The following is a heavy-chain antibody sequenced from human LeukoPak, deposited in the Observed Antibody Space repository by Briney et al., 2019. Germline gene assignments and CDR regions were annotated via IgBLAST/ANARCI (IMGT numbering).Heavy chain of an antibody. D-gene: IGHD1-14*01. Sequence: PGGSLRLSCAASGFTFSDYSMNWVRQAPGKGLEWVSYISGSSDRIYYADPVKGRFTISRDNAKTSLYLQMNSLRDEDTAVYYCARDWYYYFDYWGQGTLVTVSS. CDR1: GFTFSDYS. V-gene: IGHV3-48*02. CDR3: ARDWYYYFDY. J-gene: IGHJ4*02. CDR2: ISGSSDRI.